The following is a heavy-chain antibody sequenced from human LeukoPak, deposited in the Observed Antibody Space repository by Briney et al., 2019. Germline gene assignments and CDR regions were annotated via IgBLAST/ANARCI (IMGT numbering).Heavy chain of an antibody. CDR2: IKLDGSDT. CDR3: ARRRGSYCFDY. Sequence: GRTPRLSCAASGFTLRSYRMTWVRHGPRRGLERVAEIKLDGSDTNYVDSVKGRFTISRDNAKNSLYLQMNSLRAEDMAVYYCARRRGSYCFDYWGQGTPVTVSS. D-gene: IGHD1-26*01. V-gene: IGHV3-7*01. CDR1: GFTLRSYR. J-gene: IGHJ4*02.